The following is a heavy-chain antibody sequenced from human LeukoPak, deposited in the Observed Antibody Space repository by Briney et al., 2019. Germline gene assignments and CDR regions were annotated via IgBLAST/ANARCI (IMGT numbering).Heavy chain of an antibody. CDR1: GFTFGSYA. J-gene: IGHJ6*02. V-gene: IGHV3-23*01. Sequence: GGSLRLSCAASGFTFGSYAMSWVRQAPGKGLEWVSAISGSGDKIFYADSVRGRFTISRDNSKNTLYLQMNSLRAEDAAVYYCARDRRTRDYYYGMDVWGQGTTVTVSS. CDR3: ARDRRTRDYYYGMDV. CDR2: ISGSGDKI.